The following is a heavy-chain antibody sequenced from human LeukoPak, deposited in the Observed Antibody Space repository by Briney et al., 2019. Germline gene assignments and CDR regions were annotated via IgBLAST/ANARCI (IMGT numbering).Heavy chain of an antibody. CDR2: IWYDGSNK. D-gene: IGHD3-9*01. CDR1: GFTFSSYA. V-gene: IGHV3-33*08. J-gene: IGHJ6*02. CDR3: TRDLMDYDVSTGLHHYYMDV. Sequence: PGGSLRLSCAASGFTFSSYAMTWVRQAPGKGLEWVAVIWYDGSNKYYADSVKGRFTISRDNSKNTLYLQMNSLRAEDTAVYYCTRDLMDYDVSTGLHHYYMDVWGQGTTVTVSS.